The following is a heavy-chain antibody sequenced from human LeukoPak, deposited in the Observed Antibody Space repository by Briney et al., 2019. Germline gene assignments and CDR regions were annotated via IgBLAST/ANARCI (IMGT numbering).Heavy chain of an antibody. V-gene: IGHV3-30-3*01. Sequence: QPGGSLRLSCAASGFTFSSYAMHWVRQAPGKGLEWVAVISYDGSNKYYADSVKGRFTISRDNSKNTLYLQMNSLGAEDTAVYYCARPYSSSLHYFDYWGQGTLVTVSS. J-gene: IGHJ4*02. CDR1: GFTFSSYA. CDR2: ISYDGSNK. D-gene: IGHD6-6*01. CDR3: ARPYSSSLHYFDY.